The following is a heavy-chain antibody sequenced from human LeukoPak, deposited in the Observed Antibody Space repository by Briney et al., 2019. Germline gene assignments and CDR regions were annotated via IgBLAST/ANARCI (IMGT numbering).Heavy chain of an antibody. J-gene: IGHJ3*02. Sequence: ASVKVSCKASGYTFTGYYMHWVRPAPGQGLAWMGWINPNSGGTNYAQKFQGRVTMTRDTSISTAYMELSRLRSDDTAVYYCARDSVPYDILTGYYIGAFGIWGQGTMVTVSS. CDR3: ARDSVPYDILTGYYIGAFGI. CDR2: INPNSGGT. D-gene: IGHD3-9*01. V-gene: IGHV1-2*02. CDR1: GYTFTGYY.